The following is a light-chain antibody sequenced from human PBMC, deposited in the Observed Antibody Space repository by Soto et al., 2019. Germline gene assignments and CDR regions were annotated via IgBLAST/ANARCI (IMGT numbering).Light chain of an antibody. V-gene: IGLV1-44*01. CDR1: GANIGRNS. Sequence: QSVLTQPPSASGTPGQRVSISCSGGGANIGRNSVNWYQHSHGTAPKLLIDSNNQRPSGVPDRFSGSKSVTSASLAISGLQSEDEADYYCGAWDDSMNGWVFGGGTKLTVL. J-gene: IGLJ3*02. CDR2: SNN. CDR3: GAWDDSMNGWV.